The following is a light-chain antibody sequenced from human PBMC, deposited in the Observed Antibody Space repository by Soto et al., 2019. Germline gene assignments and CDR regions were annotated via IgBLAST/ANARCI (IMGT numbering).Light chain of an antibody. Sequence: DIQMTQSPSTLSASVGDRVAITCRASQSISSWLAWYQQKPGKAPKLLIYDASSLESGVPSRFGGSGSGTEYTLTISSLQNDDFETYYCQQYNSYSAFGPGTKVDIK. CDR3: QQYNSYSA. J-gene: IGKJ3*01. V-gene: IGKV1-5*01. CDR2: DAS. CDR1: QSISSW.